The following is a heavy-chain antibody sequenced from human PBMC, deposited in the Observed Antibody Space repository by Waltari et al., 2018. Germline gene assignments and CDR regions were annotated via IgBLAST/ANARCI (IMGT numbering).Heavy chain of an antibody. CDR2: IYHRGKT. CDR3: AADRGVGLYFDY. J-gene: IGHJ4*02. CDR1: GESYSSKYW. V-gene: IGHV4-4*02. D-gene: IGHD2-8*02. Sequence: QVQLQESGPGLVMPSGPRSPPCAVSGESYSSKYWWSWVRQSPGKGLEWIGEIYHRGKTYYNPSRKSRVTISVDKSKNQFSLNLSSVTAADTAVYYCAADRGVGLYFDYWGQGTLVTVSS.